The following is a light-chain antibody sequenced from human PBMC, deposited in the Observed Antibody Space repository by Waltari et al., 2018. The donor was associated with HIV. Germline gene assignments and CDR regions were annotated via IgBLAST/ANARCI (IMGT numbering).Light chain of an antibody. V-gene: IGKV1-39*01. J-gene: IGKJ3*01. Sequence: DIQMTQSPSSLSASVGDRVTITCRARTSISSYLNWYRQKPGQAPKLLIYAASSLQSGVPSRFSGSGSGTEVTLNISSLQPEDFATYYGQQSYSTSFTFGPGTKVDIK. CDR2: AAS. CDR1: TSISSY. CDR3: QQSYSTSFT.